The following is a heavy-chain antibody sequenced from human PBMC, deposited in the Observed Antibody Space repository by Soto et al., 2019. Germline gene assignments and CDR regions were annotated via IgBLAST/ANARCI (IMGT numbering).Heavy chain of an antibody. V-gene: IGHV4-59*01. CDR3: ARVVPPRFERNNWFDP. J-gene: IGHJ5*02. CDR1: GGSISSYY. Sequence: SETLSLTCTVSGGSISSYYWSWIRQPPGKGLEWIGYIYYSGSTNYNPSLKSRVTISVDTSKNQLSLKLSSVTAADTAVYYCARVVPPRFERNNWFDPWGQGTLVTVSS. CDR2: IYYSGST. D-gene: IGHD3-3*01.